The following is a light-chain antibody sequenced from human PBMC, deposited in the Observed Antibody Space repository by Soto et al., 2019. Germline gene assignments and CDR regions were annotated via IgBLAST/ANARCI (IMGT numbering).Light chain of an antibody. CDR1: SSDVGGYNY. V-gene: IGLV2-8*01. CDR2: EVS. CDR3: SSYADSIKWV. Sequence: QSALTQPPSASGSPGQSVTISCTGTSSDVGGYNYVSWYQQHPGKAPKLMISEVSKRPSGVPDRFSGSKSGNTASLTVSGLQAEDEADYYCSSYADSIKWVFGGGTKLTVL. J-gene: IGLJ3*02.